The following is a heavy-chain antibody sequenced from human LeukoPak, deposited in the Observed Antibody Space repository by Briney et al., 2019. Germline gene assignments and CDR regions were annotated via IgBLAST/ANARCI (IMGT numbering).Heavy chain of an antibody. CDR1: GYTFTSYD. CDR2: MSPNSGNT. D-gene: IGHD2-2*01. Sequence: GASVKVSCKASGYTFTSYDINWVRQATGQGLEWMGWMSPNSGNTGYAQKFQGRVTITRNTSISTAYMELSSLRSEDTAVYYCARETRFEVVPAAMHYYYYMDVWGKGTTVTVSS. CDR3: ARETRFEVVPAAMHYYYYMDV. V-gene: IGHV1-8*03. J-gene: IGHJ6*03.